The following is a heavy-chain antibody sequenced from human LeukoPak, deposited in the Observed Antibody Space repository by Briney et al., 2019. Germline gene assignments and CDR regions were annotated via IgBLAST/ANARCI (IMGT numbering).Heavy chain of an antibody. V-gene: IGHV3-30*18. CDR1: GFTFSSYG. J-gene: IGHJ6*02. Sequence: GGSLRLSCAASGFTFSSYGMHWVRQAPGKGLEWVAVISYDGSNKYYADSVKGRFTISRDNSKNTLYLQMNSLRAEDTAVYYCAKGIAGATKGVDYYYGMDVWGQGTTVTVSS. CDR3: AKGIAGATKGVDYYYGMDV. D-gene: IGHD1-26*01. CDR2: ISYDGSNK.